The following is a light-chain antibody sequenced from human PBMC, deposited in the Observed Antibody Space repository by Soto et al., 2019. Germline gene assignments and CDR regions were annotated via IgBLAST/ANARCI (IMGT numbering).Light chain of an antibody. J-gene: IGKJ1*01. CDR2: AAS. V-gene: IGKV1-39*01. CDR3: QQSYSTSWT. Sequence: IDMTQSPSSINASVGYIFTITCRASQGMSTYLNWYQQRPGKAPKLLIYAASSLQSGVPSRFSGSGSETHFTLTISSLQPEDFATYSCQQSYSTSWTFGQGTKVEI. CDR1: QGMSTY.